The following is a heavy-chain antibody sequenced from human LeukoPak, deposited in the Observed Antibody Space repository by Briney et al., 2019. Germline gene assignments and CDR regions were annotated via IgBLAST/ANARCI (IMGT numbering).Heavy chain of an antibody. V-gene: IGHV3-30*02. CDR3: AKDGGNYGDPGAFDI. CDR2: IRYDGSNK. J-gene: IGHJ3*02. Sequence: PGGSLRLSCAASGFTFSSYGMHWVRQAPGKGLEWVAFIRYDGSNKYYADSVKGRFTISRDNSKNTLYLQMNSLRAEDTAVYYCAKDGGNYGDPGAFDIWGQGTMVTVSS. CDR1: GFTFSSYG. D-gene: IGHD4-17*01.